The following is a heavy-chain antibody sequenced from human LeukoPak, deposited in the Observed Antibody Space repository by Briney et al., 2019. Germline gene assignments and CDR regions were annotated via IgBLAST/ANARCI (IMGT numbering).Heavy chain of an antibody. CDR1: GYSISSGYY. V-gene: IGHV4-38-2*02. Sequence: SETLSLTCTVSGYSISSGYYWGWIRQPPGKGLEWIGSIYHSGSTYYNPSLKSRVTISVDTSKNQFSLKLSSVTAADTAVYYCARVGFRSFDHWGQGTLVTVSS. CDR2: IYHSGST. CDR3: ARVGFRSFDH. J-gene: IGHJ4*02. D-gene: IGHD1-26*01.